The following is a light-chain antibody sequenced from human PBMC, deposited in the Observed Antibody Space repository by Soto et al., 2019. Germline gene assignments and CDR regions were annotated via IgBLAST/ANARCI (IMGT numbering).Light chain of an antibody. CDR3: ETWDSNTPV. V-gene: IGLV4-60*03. Sequence: QSVLTQSSSASASLGSSVKITCTLSSGHSSYIIAWHQQQPGKAPRYLMKLEGSGSYNKGSGVPDRFSGSSSGADRYLTISNLQSEDEADYYCETWDSNTPVFGGGTKLTVL. J-gene: IGLJ2*01. CDR2: LEGSGSY. CDR1: SGHSSYI.